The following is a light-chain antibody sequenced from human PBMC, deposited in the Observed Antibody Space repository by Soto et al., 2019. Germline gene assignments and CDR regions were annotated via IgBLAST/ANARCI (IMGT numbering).Light chain of an antibody. Sequence: IQMAQTPSRQCGAGEECSSRSSLASQTISSWLAWYQQKPGKAPKLLIYKASTLKSGVPSRFSGSGSGAEFTLTISSLLPADFATYSCQHYNSYSEAFGQGTKVDIK. CDR3: QHYNSYSEA. V-gene: IGKV1-5*03. CDR2: KAS. CDR1: QTISSW. J-gene: IGKJ1*01.